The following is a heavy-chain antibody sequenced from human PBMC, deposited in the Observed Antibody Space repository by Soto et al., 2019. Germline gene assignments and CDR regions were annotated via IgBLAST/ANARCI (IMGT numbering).Heavy chain of an antibody. CDR2: IRSKAYGGTT. CDR3: TRDLPRSPMYYYYYGMDV. V-gene: IGHV3-49*03. CDR1: GFTFGDYA. J-gene: IGHJ6*02. D-gene: IGHD2-2*01. Sequence: GGSLRLSCTASGFTFGDYAMSWFRQAPGKGLEWVGFIRSKAYGGTTEYAASVKGRFTISRDDSKSIAYLQMNSLKTEDTAVYYCTRDLPRSPMYYYYYGMDVWGQGTTVTVSS.